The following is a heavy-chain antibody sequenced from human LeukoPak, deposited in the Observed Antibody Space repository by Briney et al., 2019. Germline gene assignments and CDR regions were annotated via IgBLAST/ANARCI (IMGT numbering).Heavy chain of an antibody. CDR1: GGSFSGYY. D-gene: IGHD2-21*02. CDR3: ARARGRLLFDDY. J-gene: IGHJ4*02. CDR2: INHSGST. V-gene: IGHV4-34*01. Sequence: SETLSLTCAVYGGSFSGYYWSGSRHPPGRGWGGFGEINHSGSTNYNPSLKSRVTISVDTSKNQFSLKLSSVTAADTAVYYCARARGRLLFDDYWGQGTLVTVSS.